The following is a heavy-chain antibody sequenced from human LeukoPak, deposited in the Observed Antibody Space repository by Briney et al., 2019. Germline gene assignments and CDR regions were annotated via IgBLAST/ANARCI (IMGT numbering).Heavy chain of an antibody. V-gene: IGHV3-30-3*01. CDR1: GFTFSSYA. CDR2: ISYDGSNK. Sequence: PCKASGFTFSSYAMHWVRQAPGKGLEWVAVISYDGSNKYYADSVKGQFTISRDNSKNTLYLQMNSLRAEDTAVYYCARDRYDFWSGYGLNWFDPWGQGTLVTVSS. D-gene: IGHD3-3*01. J-gene: IGHJ5*02. CDR3: ARDRYDFWSGYGLNWFDP.